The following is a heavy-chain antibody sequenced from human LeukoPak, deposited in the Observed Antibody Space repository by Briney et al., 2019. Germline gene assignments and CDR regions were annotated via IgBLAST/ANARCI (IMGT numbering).Heavy chain of an antibody. CDR3: ARDLGHTGYDLYDY. J-gene: IGHJ4*02. CDR1: GINFRGYW. D-gene: IGHD5-12*01. CDR2: MKQDGSEK. Sequence: GGSLRFSCAVSGINFRGYWMAWVRQARGKGLEWAANMKQDGSEKYYVDSVKGRFTISRDNAKNSLYLEMNSLRVEDTAVYYCARDLGHTGYDLYDYWGQGTLVTVSS. V-gene: IGHV3-7*01.